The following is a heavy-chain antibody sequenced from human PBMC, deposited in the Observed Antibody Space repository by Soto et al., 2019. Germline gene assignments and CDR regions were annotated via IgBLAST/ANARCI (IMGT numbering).Heavy chain of an antibody. Sequence: QVQLVESGGGVVQPGRSLRLSCAASGFTFSYHALNWVRQAPGKGLEWVAVISYDGDNKYIAAAVKGRLTISRDNPKNTVSLQMTCLRTEDTAMYFCARGTTTSAFSVMDVWGQGTTVTVSS. D-gene: IGHD1-1*01. J-gene: IGHJ6*02. CDR2: ISYDGDNK. V-gene: IGHV3-30-3*01. CDR1: GFTFSYHA. CDR3: ARGTTTSAFSVMDV.